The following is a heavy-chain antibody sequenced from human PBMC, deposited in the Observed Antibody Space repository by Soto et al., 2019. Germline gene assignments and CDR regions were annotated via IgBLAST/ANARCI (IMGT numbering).Heavy chain of an antibody. V-gene: IGHV4-59*01. CDR1: GGSISSYY. CDR2: IFYSGST. J-gene: IGHJ5*01. Sequence: QVQLQESGPGLVKPSETLSLTCTVSGGSISSYYWSWIRQPPGKGLEWIGFIFYSGSTSYNPSLKRCVTISIDTSEYQFSLKLNSVTAADTAVYYCASMIGDPVLSFDSWGQGTLVAVSS. CDR3: ASMIGDPVLSFDS. D-gene: IGHD3-10*02.